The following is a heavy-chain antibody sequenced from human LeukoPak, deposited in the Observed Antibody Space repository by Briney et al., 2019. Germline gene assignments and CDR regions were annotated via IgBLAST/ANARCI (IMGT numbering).Heavy chain of an antibody. V-gene: IGHV3-11*04. CDR3: ARDKNYYCDSSEASY. CDR1: GFTFSDYY. J-gene: IGHJ4*02. Sequence: GGSLRLSCAASGFTFSDYYMSWIRQAPGEGLEWVSYISSSGSTIYYADSVKGRFTISRDNAKNSLYLQMNSLRAEDTAVYYCARDKNYYCDSSEASYWGQGTLVTVSS. D-gene: IGHD3-22*01. CDR2: ISSSGSTI.